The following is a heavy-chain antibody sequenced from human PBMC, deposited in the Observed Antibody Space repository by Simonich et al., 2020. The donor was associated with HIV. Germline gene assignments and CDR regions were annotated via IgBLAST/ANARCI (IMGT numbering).Heavy chain of an antibody. D-gene: IGHD1-7*01. J-gene: IGHJ4*02. CDR2: INHGGSN. CDR1: GGSFSGYY. V-gene: IGHV4-34*01. CDR3: ARSPSENWDYYFDY. Sequence: QVQLHQWGAGLLKSSETLSLNFAVYGGSFSGYYWNWILNPPGKGLEWMAEINHGGSNKYNPSLKSRVTILQDTSKNHFSLKLASVTATDTALYYCARSPSENWDYYFDYWSQGTLVTVSS.